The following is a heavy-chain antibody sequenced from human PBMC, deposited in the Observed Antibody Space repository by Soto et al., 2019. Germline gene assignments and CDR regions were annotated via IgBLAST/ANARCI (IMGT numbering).Heavy chain of an antibody. J-gene: IGHJ4*02. CDR1: GFTFSDFG. CDR3: ASPREGQWLVFDH. Sequence: GGSLRLSCVVSGFTFSDFGMHRVRQSPGEGLAWVASISKDGLDRYYSESVKGRFTISRDDSKNTVFLQMNSLKVDDTAAYFCASPREGQWLVFDHWGQRTLVTVSS. V-gene: IGHV3-30*19. CDR2: ISKDGLDR. D-gene: IGHD6-19*01.